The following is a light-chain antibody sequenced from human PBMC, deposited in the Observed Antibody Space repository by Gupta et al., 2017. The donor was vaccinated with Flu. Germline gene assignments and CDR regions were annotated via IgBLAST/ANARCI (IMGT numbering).Light chain of an antibody. J-gene: IGKJ2*03. CDR1: QSVLYSSNNKNY. V-gene: IGKV4-1*01. CDR3: HQYYSTPYS. CDR2: WAS. Sequence: DIVMTQSPDSLAVSLGERATINCKSSQSVLYSSNNKNYLAWYQQKPGQPPKLLIYWASTRASGVPDRFSGSGSGTDFTLTISSLQAEDVAVYYCHQYYSTPYSFGPGTKLELQ.